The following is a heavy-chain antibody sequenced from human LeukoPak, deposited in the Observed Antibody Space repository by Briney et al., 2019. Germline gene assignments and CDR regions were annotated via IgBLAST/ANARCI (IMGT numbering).Heavy chain of an antibody. J-gene: IGHJ2*01. D-gene: IGHD6-19*01. CDR3: ARPIAVAGTWYFDL. V-gene: IGHV5-10-1*01. Sequence: GESLKISCKGSGYSFTSYWISWVRQKPGKGLEWMGRIDPSDSYTNYSPSFQGPVTISADKSISTAYLQWSSLKASDTAVYYCARPIAVAGTWYFDLWGRGTLVTVSS. CDR2: IDPSDSYT. CDR1: GYSFTSYW.